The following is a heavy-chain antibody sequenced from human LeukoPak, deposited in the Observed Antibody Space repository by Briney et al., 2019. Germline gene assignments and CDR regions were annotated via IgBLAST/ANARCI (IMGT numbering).Heavy chain of an antibody. CDR3: ARDAGGDYYDSSGSFDY. V-gene: IGHV1-18*01. D-gene: IGHD3-22*01. J-gene: IGHJ4*02. CDR2: ISAYNGNT. Sequence: ASVKVSCKASGYTFTSYGISWVRQAPGQGLEWVGWISAYNGNTNYAQKLQGRVTMTTDTSTSTAYMELRSLRSDDTAVYYCARDAGGDYYDSSGSFDYWGQGTLVTVSS. CDR1: GYTFTSYG.